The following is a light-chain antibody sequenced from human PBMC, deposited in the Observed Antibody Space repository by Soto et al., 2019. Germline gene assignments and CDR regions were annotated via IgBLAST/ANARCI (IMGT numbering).Light chain of an antibody. V-gene: IGKV3-11*01. CDR1: QSVGSS. CDR2: VAS. CDR3: QQRSNWPPEVT. J-gene: IGKJ3*01. Sequence: EIVLTQSPDTLSLSPGDRATLSCRASQSVGSSLAWYQRKPGQAPRLLIYVASNRATGIPARFSGSGSGTDFTLAISSLEPENFAVYYCQQRSNWPPEVTFGPGTKVDIK.